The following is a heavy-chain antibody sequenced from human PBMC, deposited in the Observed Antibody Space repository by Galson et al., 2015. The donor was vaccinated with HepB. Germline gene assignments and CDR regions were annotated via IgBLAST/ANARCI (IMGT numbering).Heavy chain of an antibody. V-gene: IGHV3-30*04. D-gene: IGHD2-15*01. CDR3: GRDLSGGSEYFYYGMDV. CDR1: GFTFSSYA. J-gene: IGHJ6*02. CDR2: IAYDGRNK. Sequence: LRLSCAASGFTFSSYAMHWVRQAPGKGLEWVAVIAYDGRNKYYADSVKGRFTISRDNSKNSVYLQMNSLRNEDTAVYYCGRDLSGGSEYFYYGMDVWGQGTTVTVSS.